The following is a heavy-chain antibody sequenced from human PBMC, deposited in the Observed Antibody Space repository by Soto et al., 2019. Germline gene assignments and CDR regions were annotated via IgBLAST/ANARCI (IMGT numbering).Heavy chain of an antibody. Sequence: EVQLLESGGGLVQPGGSLRLSCAASGFTFSSYAMSWVRQAPGKGLEWVSAIRGSGGSTYYADSVKGRFTISRDNSKNTLYLKMNSRRAEDTAVYYCAREGRGAKGTYYFDYWGQGTLVTVSS. CDR1: GFTFSSYA. J-gene: IGHJ4*02. V-gene: IGHV3-23*01. CDR2: IRGSGGST. D-gene: IGHD1-26*01. CDR3: AREGRGAKGTYYFDY.